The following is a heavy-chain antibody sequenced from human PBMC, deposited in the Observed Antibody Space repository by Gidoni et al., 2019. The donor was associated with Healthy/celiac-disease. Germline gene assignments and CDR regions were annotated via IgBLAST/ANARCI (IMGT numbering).Heavy chain of an antibody. J-gene: IGHJ3*02. CDR2: ISWNSGSI. Sequence: EVQLVESGGGLVQPGRSLRLSCAASGFTFDDYAMHWVRQAPGKGLEWVSGISWNSGSIGYADSVKGRFTISRDNAKNSLYLQMNSLRAEDTALYYCAKVGEIWSGYYRNDAFDIWGQGTMVTVSS. D-gene: IGHD3-3*01. V-gene: IGHV3-9*01. CDR1: GFTFDDYA. CDR3: AKVGEIWSGYYRNDAFDI.